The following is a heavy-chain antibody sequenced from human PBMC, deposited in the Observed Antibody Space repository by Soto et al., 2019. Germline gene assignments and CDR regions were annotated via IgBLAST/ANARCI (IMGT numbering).Heavy chain of an antibody. Sequence: PGGSLRLSCVASGFSFSNYNMNWVRQAPGMGLEWVSYITDSSDTVHYADSVRGRFTISRDNAESSLYLQMNSLRAGDMAVYFCAKSQEIGTHFFDSWGQGTQVTVSS. V-gene: IGHV3-48*01. CDR3: AKSQEIGTHFFDS. J-gene: IGHJ4*02. D-gene: IGHD6-13*01. CDR1: GFSFSNYN. CDR2: ITDSSDTV.